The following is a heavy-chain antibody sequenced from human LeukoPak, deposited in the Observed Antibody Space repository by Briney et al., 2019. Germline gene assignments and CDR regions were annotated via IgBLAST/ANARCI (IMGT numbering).Heavy chain of an antibody. CDR3: ARGPYPDY. CDR2: ISSSSSYI. V-gene: IGHV3-21*01. CDR1: GFTLSSYA. Sequence: GGSLRLSCAASGFTLSSYAMSWVRQAPGKGLEWVSSISSSSSYIYYADSVKGRFTISRDNAKNLLYLQMNSLRAEDTAVYYCARGPYPDYWGHGTLVTVSS. J-gene: IGHJ4*01.